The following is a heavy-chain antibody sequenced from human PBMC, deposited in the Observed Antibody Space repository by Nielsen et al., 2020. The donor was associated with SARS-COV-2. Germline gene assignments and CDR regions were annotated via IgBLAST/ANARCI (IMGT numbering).Heavy chain of an antibody. CDR1: GYTFSNYA. J-gene: IGHJ4*02. V-gene: IGHV1-3*01. D-gene: IGHD3-10*01. Sequence: ASVKVSCKASGYTFSNYAIHWVRQAPGQRLEWMGWINAGNGNTKYSQNFQGRATITGDTSASTAYMELSSLRSEDTAVYYCARGAVRGLDYWGQGTLVTVSS. CDR2: INAGNGNT. CDR3: ARGAVRGLDY.